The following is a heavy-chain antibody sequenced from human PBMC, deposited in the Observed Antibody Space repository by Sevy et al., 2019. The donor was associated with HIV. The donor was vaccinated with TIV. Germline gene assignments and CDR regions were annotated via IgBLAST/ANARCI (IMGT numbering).Heavy chain of an antibody. D-gene: IGHD1-1*01. CDR3: AKVWTQAGAFDI. CDR1: GFTFSSYA. V-gene: IGHV3-23*01. J-gene: IGHJ3*02. Sequence: GGSLRLSCAASGFTFSSYAMIWVRQAPGKGLEWVSAISGSGGSTYYADSVKGRFTISRDNSKNTLYLQMNSLRAEDTAVYYCAKVWTQAGAFDIWGQGTMVTVSS. CDR2: ISGSGGST.